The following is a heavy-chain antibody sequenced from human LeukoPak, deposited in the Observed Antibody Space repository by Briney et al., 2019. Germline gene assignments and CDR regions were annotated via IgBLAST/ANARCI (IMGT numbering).Heavy chain of an antibody. CDR1: GGSFSGYY. Sequence: SETLSLTCAVYGGSFSGYYWSWIRQPPGKGLEWIGAINHSGRTTYNPSFKSRVTISVDTSKSQFSLKLSSVTAADTAVYYCARHPGYSSSPFPFDYWGQRTLVTVSS. CDR3: ARHPGYSSSPFPFDY. J-gene: IGHJ4*02. CDR2: INHSGRT. D-gene: IGHD6-13*01. V-gene: IGHV4-34*01.